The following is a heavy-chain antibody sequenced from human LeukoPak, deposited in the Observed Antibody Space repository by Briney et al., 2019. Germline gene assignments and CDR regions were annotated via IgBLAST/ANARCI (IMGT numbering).Heavy chain of an antibody. CDR3: AKVLLDFWSGYDY. CDR1: GFSFSSYA. D-gene: IGHD3-3*01. J-gene: IGHJ4*02. CDR2: ISGTST. Sequence: GGSLRLSCAASGFSFSSYAMSWVRQAPGKGLEWVSGISGTSTYYADSVKGRFTISRDNSKNTLYLQMNSLRAEDTALYYCAKVLLDFWSGYDYWGQGTLVTVSS. V-gene: IGHV3-23*01.